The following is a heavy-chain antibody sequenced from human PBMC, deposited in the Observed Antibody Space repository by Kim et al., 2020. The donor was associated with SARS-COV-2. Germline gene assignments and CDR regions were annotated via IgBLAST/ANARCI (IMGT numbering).Heavy chain of an antibody. CDR3: ATGGGAATGTGYAFDM. Sequence: GGSLRLSCAASGFSFSSYAMSWVRQAPGKGLEWVSTLTGNGRSTYYADSVKGRFTITRDNSKNTLFLQVNCLRAEDTAVYYCATGGGAATGTGYAFDMWGQGTLVTVSS. CDR2: LTGNGRST. D-gene: IGHD6-13*01. V-gene: IGHV3-23*01. J-gene: IGHJ3*02. CDR1: GFSFSSYA.